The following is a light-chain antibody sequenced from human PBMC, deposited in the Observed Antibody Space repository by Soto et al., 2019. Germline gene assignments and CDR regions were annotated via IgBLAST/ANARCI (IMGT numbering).Light chain of an antibody. Sequence: QSVLTQPASVSGSPGQSITISCTGTSSDVGGYSYVSWYQHYPGKAPKLMIYDVNNRPSGVSNRFSGSKSGNTASLTISGLQAEDEADYYCSSYTRSSIFVFGTGTKVTVL. CDR1: SSDVGGYSY. J-gene: IGLJ1*01. CDR2: DVN. V-gene: IGLV2-14*03. CDR3: SSYTRSSIFV.